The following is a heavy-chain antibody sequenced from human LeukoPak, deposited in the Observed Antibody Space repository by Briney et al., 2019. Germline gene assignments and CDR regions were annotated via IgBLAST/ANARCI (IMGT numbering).Heavy chain of an antibody. CDR1: GDSISSYY. V-gene: IGHV4-59*01. Sequence: SETLSLTCTVSGDSISSYYWSWIRQPPGEGLEWIGYISNSGSTNYKPSLKSRVIISVDTSKNQLSLKQSSVTAADTAVYYCVRLQPNTGEWAFDIWGQGTMVSVSS. D-gene: IGHD1-1*01. CDR3: VRLQPNTGEWAFDI. J-gene: IGHJ3*02. CDR2: ISNSGST.